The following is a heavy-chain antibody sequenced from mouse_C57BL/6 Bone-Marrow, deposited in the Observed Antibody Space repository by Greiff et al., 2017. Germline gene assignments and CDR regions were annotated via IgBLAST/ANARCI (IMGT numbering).Heavy chain of an antibody. CDR2: IDPNSGGT. V-gene: IGHV1-72*01. Sequence: VKLQQPGAELVKPGASVKLSCKASGYTFTSYWMHWVKQRPGRGLEWIGRIDPNSGGTKYNEKFKSKATLTVDKPSSTAYMQLSSLTSEDSAVYYCARRVITTVVEGYFDYWGQGTTLTVSS. CDR1: GYTFTSYW. D-gene: IGHD1-1*01. CDR3: ARRVITTVVEGYFDY. J-gene: IGHJ2*01.